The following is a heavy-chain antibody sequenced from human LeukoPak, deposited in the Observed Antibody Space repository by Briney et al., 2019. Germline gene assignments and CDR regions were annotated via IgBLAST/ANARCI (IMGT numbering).Heavy chain of an antibody. Sequence: GESLKISCKGSGYSFTNYWIGWVRQMPGKGLEWMGIIYPGDSDTRYSPSFQGQVTISADKSISTAYLQWSSLKASDTAMYYCARHPRNIVVVAASRGYFDYWGQGTLVTVSS. CDR2: IYPGDSDT. V-gene: IGHV5-51*01. CDR1: GYSFTNYW. D-gene: IGHD2-15*01. J-gene: IGHJ4*02. CDR3: ARHPRNIVVVAASRGYFDY.